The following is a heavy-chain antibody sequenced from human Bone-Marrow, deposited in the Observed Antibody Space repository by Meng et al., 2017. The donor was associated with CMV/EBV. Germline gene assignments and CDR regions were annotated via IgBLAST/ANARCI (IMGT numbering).Heavy chain of an antibody. V-gene: IGHV4-34*01. CDR3: ARDTLLYYYGMDV. CDR2: INHSGST. CDR1: GGSFSGYY. J-gene: IGHJ6*02. D-gene: IGHD2-2*02. Sequence: SETLSLTCAVYGGSFSGYYWSWIRQPPGKGLEWIGEINHSGSTNYNPSLKSRVTISVDTSKNQFSLKLSSVTAADTAVYYCARDTLLYYYGMDVWGQGTTVTASS.